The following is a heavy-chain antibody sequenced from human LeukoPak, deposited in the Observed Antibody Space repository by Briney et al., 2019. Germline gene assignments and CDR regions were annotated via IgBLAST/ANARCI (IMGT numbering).Heavy chain of an antibody. Sequence: SETLSLTCIVSGGSISSSSYYWGWIRQPPGKGLEWIGCIYYSGTTYYNPSLRSRVTISVDTSKNQFSLKLSSETAADTAVYYCARVTTVTGIDYWGQGTLVTVSS. D-gene: IGHD4-17*01. J-gene: IGHJ4*02. CDR1: GGSISSSSYY. CDR2: IYYSGTT. CDR3: ARVTTVTGIDY. V-gene: IGHV4-39*07.